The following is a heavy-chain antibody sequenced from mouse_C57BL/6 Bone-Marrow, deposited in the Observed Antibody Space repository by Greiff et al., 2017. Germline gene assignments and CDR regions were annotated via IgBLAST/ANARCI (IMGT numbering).Heavy chain of an antibody. J-gene: IGHJ1*03. CDR3: ARRSYWYFDV. CDR2: IYPGSGNT. CDR1: GYTFTDYY. Sequence: QVQLQQSGAELVRPGASVKLSCKASGYTFTDYYINWVKQRPGQGLEWIARIYPGSGNTYYNEKFKGKATLTAEKSSSTAYMQLSSLTSEDSAVYFWARRSYWYFDVWGTGTTVTVSS. V-gene: IGHV1-76*01.